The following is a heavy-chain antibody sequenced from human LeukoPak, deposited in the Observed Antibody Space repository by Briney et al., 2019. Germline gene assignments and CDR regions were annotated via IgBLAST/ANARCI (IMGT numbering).Heavy chain of an antibody. Sequence: SETLSLTCTVSGGSISNYYWTWIRQPPGKGLEWIGYIYYSGSTKYNPSLKSRVTISVDTSKNQFSLKLSSVTAADTAVYYCARYAVDTAMVYYMDVWGKGTTVTVSS. V-gene: IGHV4-59*01. CDR3: ARYAVDTAMVYYMDV. J-gene: IGHJ6*03. CDR1: GGSISNYY. D-gene: IGHD5-18*01. CDR2: IYYSGST.